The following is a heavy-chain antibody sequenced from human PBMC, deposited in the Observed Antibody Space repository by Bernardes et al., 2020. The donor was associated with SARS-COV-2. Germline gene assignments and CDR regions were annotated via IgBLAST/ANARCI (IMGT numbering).Heavy chain of an antibody. Sequence: SETLSLTCTVSGGSISSYYWSWIRQPPGKGLEWIGYIYYSGSTNYNPSLKSRVTISVDTSKNQFSLKVSSVTAADTAVYFCARWHTDCSGGSCYSQVDPWGQGTLVTVSS. D-gene: IGHD2-15*01. CDR2: IYYSGST. CDR3: ARWHTDCSGGSCYSQVDP. V-gene: IGHV4-59*01. J-gene: IGHJ5*02. CDR1: GGSISSYY.